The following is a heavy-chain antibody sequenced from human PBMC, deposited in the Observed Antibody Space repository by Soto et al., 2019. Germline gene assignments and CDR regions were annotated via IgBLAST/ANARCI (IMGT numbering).Heavy chain of an antibody. CDR3: VKVYSSASYFPDY. CDR2: ISARGDST. Sequence: LRLSCAASGFTFSNYAMGWVRQTPGKGLEWVSGISARGDSTYYADSVKGRFTISRGSSRDTLYLQMNSLRAEDTAVYSCVKVYSSASYFPDYWGQGTLVTVSS. CDR1: GFTFSNYA. D-gene: IGHD3-22*01. V-gene: IGHV3-23*01. J-gene: IGHJ4*02.